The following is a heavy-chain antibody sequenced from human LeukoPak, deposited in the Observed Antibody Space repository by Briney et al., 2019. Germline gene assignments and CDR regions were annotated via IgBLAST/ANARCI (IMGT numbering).Heavy chain of an antibody. V-gene: IGHV3-7*01. CDR1: GFTFSNYW. J-gene: IGHJ4*02. CDR3: ARGLLRDGYTYTYSFDY. CDR2: IKQDGSER. Sequence: GGSLRLSCAASGFTFSNYWVSWFRQAPGQGLEWVASIKQDGSERYYVDSVKGRFTISRDNAKNSLFLQLSSLRVEDTAVYYCARGLLRDGYTYTYSFDYWGQGALVTVSS. D-gene: IGHD5-18*01.